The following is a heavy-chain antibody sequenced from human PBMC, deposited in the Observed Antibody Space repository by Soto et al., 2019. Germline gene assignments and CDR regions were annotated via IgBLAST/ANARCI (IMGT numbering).Heavy chain of an antibody. CDR3: ARGWGYYYDSSGFRDAFEI. Sequence: GASVKVSCKASGYTFTGYYMHWVRQAPGQGLEWMGWINPNSGGTNYAQKFQGWVTMTRDTSISTAYMELSRLRSDDTAVYYCARGWGYYYDSSGFRDAFEIWGQGTMVTVSS. V-gene: IGHV1-2*04. D-gene: IGHD3-22*01. CDR2: INPNSGGT. CDR1: GYTFTGYY. J-gene: IGHJ3*02.